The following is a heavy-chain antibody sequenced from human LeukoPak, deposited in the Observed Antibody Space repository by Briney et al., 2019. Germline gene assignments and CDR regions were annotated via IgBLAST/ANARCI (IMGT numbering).Heavy chain of an antibody. V-gene: IGHV4-34*01. CDR3: AREGDSSVYYDY. J-gene: IGHJ4*02. CDR1: RGSFSGYY. D-gene: IGHD3-22*01. CDR2: IHHSGST. Sequence: SETLSLTCAVYRGSFSGYYWSWIRQPPGKGLEWIGEIHHSGSTNYNPSLKSRVTISVDTSKNQFSLKLSSVNAADTAVYYCAREGDSSVYYDYWGQGTLVTVSS.